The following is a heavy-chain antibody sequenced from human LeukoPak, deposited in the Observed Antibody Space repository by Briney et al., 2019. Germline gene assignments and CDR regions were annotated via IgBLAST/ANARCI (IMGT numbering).Heavy chain of an antibody. CDR3: ARDADHSSSWTDAFDI. Sequence: GGSLRLSCAASGFTFSSYGMHWVRQAPGKGLEWVAVISYDGSNKYYADSVKGRFTISRDNSKNTLYLQMNSLRAEDTAVYYCARDADHSSSWTDAFDIWGQGTMVTVSS. D-gene: IGHD6-13*01. V-gene: IGHV3-30*03. CDR1: GFTFSSYG. CDR2: ISYDGSNK. J-gene: IGHJ3*02.